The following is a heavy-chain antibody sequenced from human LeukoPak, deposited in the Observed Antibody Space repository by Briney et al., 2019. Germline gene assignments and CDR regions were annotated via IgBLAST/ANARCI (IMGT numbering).Heavy chain of an antibody. CDR1: GGSFSGYY. Sequence: SETLSLTCAVYGGSFSGYYWSWIRQPPGKGLEWIGEINHSGSTNYNPSLKSRVTISVDTSKNQFSLKLSSVTAADTAVYYCARAITYYDILTDAFDYWGQGTLVTVSS. V-gene: IGHV4-34*01. J-gene: IGHJ4*02. CDR2: INHSGST. CDR3: ARAITYYDILTDAFDY. D-gene: IGHD3-9*01.